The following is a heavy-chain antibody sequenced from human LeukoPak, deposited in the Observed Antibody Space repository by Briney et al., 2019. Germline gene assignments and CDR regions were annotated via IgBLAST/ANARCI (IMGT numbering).Heavy chain of an antibody. CDR1: GYTFTSYF. D-gene: IGHD3-22*01. V-gene: IGHV1-46*01. CDR2: INPADATT. CDR3: ARDNYDRSGYYYYFDY. Sequence: ASVKVSCKASGYTFTSYFIHWVRQAPGQGLEWMGIINPADATTFYAQRFQGRVTMTRDTSTTTAYMELRTLRSDDTAVYYCARDNYDRSGYYYYFDYWGQGTLVTVSS. J-gene: IGHJ4*02.